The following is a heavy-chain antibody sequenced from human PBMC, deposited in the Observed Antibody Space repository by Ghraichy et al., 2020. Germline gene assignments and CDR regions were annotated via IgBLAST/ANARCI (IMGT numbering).Heavy chain of an antibody. CDR3: AKSGPAAQDYYYYAMDV. V-gene: IGHV3-23*01. Sequence: GESLNISCAASGFAFRSNAMSWVRQAPGQGLEWVSSITASGGATYYADSVKGRFTISRDNSKNTMYLQMSSLTAEDTAVYYCAKSGPAAQDYYYYAMDVWGQGTTVSVSS. D-gene: IGHD2-2*01. CDR2: ITASGGAT. J-gene: IGHJ6*02. CDR1: GFAFRSNA.